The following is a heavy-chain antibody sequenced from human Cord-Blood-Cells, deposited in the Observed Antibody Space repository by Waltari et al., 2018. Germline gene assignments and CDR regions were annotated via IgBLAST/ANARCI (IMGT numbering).Heavy chain of an antibody. J-gene: IGHJ6*03. Sequence: QVQLVQSGAEVKKPGASAQVYCKASGYTIHGSYMPSVRQAPGQGLEWMGWINPNSGGTNYAQKFQGRVTMTRDTSISTAYMELSRLRSDDTAVYYCARTGYSYYYMDVWGKGTTVTVSS. D-gene: IGHD3-9*01. CDR1: GYTIHGSY. V-gene: IGHV1-2*02. CDR2: INPNSGGT. CDR3: ARTGYSYYYMDV.